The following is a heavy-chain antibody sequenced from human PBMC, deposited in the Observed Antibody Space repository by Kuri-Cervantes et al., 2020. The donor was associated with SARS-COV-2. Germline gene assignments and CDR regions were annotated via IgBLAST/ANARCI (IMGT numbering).Heavy chain of an antibody. J-gene: IGHJ3*02. CDR1: GGSFSGYF. CDR2: INHSGST. D-gene: IGHD2-2*01. Sequence: SQTLSLTCAADGGSFSGYFWSWIRQPPGKGLEWIGEINHSGSTNYNPSLKSRVTISVDTSKNQFSLKLSSVTAADTAVYYCARSGGRYCSSTSCYWAFDIWGQGTMVTVSS. CDR3: ARSGGRYCSSTSCYWAFDI. V-gene: IGHV4-34*01.